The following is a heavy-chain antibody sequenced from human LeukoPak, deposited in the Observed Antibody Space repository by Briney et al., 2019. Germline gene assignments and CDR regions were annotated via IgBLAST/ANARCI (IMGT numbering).Heavy chain of an antibody. CDR1: GFTFSSYA. CDR3: ARGPMA. V-gene: IGHV3-30*04. J-gene: IGHJ4*02. D-gene: IGHD5-24*01. CDR2: ISYDGSNK. Sequence: PGGSLRLSCAASGFTFSSYAMHWVRQAPGKGLEWVAVISYDGSNKYYADSVKGRFTISRDNSKNTLYLQMNSLRAEDTAVYYCARGPMAWGQGTLVTVSS.